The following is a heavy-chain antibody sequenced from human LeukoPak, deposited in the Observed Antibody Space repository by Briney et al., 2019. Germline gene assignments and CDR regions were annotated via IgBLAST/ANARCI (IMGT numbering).Heavy chain of an antibody. V-gene: IGHV3-74*03. CDR2: INNDATSI. CDR3: AKAFYSGSYYSDY. J-gene: IGHJ4*02. CDR1: DFAFSRYW. Sequence: PGGSLRLSCVASDFAFSRYWMHWVRQVPGQGLAWVARINNDATSITYADFVRGRFTISRDNAKNTLYLQMNSLRAEDTALYYCAKAFYSGSYYSDYWGQGTLVTVSS. D-gene: IGHD1-26*01.